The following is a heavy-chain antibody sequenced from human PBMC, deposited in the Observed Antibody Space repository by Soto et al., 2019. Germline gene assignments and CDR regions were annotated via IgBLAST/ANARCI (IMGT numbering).Heavy chain of an antibody. Sequence: PGGSLRLSCAGSGFTVSRTYMTWVRQAPGKGLEWVSVIYSASNTYYADSVKGRFTISRDNSRNTVYLQMNSLRAEDTAIYYCARDSRYVGDNYGLDHWGQGSLVTVSS. CDR2: IYSASNT. CDR1: GFTVSRTY. V-gene: IGHV3-53*01. J-gene: IGHJ4*02. D-gene: IGHD3-16*01. CDR3: ARDSRYVGDNYGLDH.